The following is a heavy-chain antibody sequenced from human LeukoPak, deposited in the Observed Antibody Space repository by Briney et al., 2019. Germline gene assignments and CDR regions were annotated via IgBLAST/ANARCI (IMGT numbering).Heavy chain of an antibody. CDR3: ARIGGRGYSYGTFDY. J-gene: IGHJ4*02. D-gene: IGHD5-18*01. Sequence: ASVKVSCKASGYTFKDYYIHWVRQAPGQGLEWMGWINPKSGGTNYAQKFQGRVTMTRDTSISTVYMELSRLRSDDRAVYYCARIGGRGYSYGTFDYWGQGTLVTVSS. CDR1: GYTFKDYY. CDR2: INPKSGGT. V-gene: IGHV1-2*02.